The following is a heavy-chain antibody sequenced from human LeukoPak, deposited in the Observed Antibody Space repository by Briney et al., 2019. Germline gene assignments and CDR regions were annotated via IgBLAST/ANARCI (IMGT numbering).Heavy chain of an antibody. CDR1: GFSFNTYD. J-gene: IGHJ4*02. Sequence: GGYLRLSCATSGFSFNTYDMHWVRQPTGKGLEWVSAIDTAGDTFYPGSVKGRFTISRENAKNSLYLQMNSLKAGDTAVYYCVRDKGVRRGSSWYNYFDYWGQGTLVTVSS. V-gene: IGHV3-13*01. CDR3: VRDKGVRRGSSWYNYFDY. D-gene: IGHD6-13*01. CDR2: IDTAGDT.